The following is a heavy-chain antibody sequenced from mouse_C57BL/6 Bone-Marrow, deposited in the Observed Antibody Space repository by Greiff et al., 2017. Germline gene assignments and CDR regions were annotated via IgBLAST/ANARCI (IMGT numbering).Heavy chain of an antibody. Sequence: QVQLQQPGAELVKPGASVKLSCKASGYTFTSYWMHWVKQRPGQGLAWIGMIHPNSGSTNYNEKFKSKATLTVDKSSSTAYMQLSSLTSEDSAVYYCARYYYGNYYSYYAMDYWGQGTSVTVSS. CDR2: IHPNSGST. CDR1: GYTFTSYW. J-gene: IGHJ4*01. D-gene: IGHD2-1*01. CDR3: ARYYYGNYYSYYAMDY. V-gene: IGHV1-64*01.